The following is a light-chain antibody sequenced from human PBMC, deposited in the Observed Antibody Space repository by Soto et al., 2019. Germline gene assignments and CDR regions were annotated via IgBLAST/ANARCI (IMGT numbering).Light chain of an antibody. CDR3: QHYGSSPT. Sequence: EIALTQSPGTLSLSPGEGATLSCGASQSISSSYLAWYQQKPGQAPRLLLYGASNRATGIPDRFSGSGSGTDFTLTISRLEPEDFAVYYCQHYGSSPTFGQGTKV. V-gene: IGKV3-20*01. CDR1: QSISSSY. CDR2: GAS. J-gene: IGKJ1*01.